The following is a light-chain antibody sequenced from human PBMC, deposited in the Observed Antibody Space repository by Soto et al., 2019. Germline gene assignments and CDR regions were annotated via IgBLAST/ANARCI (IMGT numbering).Light chain of an antibody. J-gene: IGKJ1*01. Sequence: EIVMTQSPATLSVSPGERVTLSCRASQDIRSSLAWYQQKPGQAPRLLIYGASIRATGVPATFSGSGSGTEFTLTISRLEPEDFAVYYCQQYGSSPWTFGQGTKVEIK. CDR2: GAS. CDR1: QDIRSS. V-gene: IGKV3-15*01. CDR3: QQYGSSPWT.